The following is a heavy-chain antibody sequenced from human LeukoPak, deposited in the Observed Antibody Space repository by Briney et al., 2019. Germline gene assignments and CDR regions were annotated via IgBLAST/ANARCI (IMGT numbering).Heavy chain of an antibody. CDR3: AKDRCSTSCPGEN. V-gene: IGHV3-23*01. Sequence: GGSLRLSCVASGFTFSTFAMNWVRQAPGKGLEWVSAISGSGGSTYYADSVKGRFTISRDNSKNTLYLQMNSLRAEDTAVYYCAKDRCSTSCPGENWGQGTLVTVSS. CDR1: GFTFSTFA. J-gene: IGHJ4*02. D-gene: IGHD2-2*01. CDR2: ISGSGGST.